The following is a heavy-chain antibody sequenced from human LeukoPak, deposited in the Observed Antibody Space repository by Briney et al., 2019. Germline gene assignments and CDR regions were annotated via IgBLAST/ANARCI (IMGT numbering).Heavy chain of an antibody. Sequence: GGSLRLSCAASGFTFSSFAMSWVRQAPGKGLEGVSGITGSGGSTSYADSVRGRFTISRDNSKTTLSLHMNILRAEDTAVYYCAKDYYDSSGFVVQHWGQGTLVTVSS. J-gene: IGHJ1*01. CDR1: GFTFSSFA. V-gene: IGHV3-23*01. D-gene: IGHD3-22*01. CDR2: ITGSGGST. CDR3: AKDYYDSSGFVVQH.